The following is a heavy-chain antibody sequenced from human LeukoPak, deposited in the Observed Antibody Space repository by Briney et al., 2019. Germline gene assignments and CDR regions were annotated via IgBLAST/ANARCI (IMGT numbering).Heavy chain of an antibody. CDR1: GFTFSTYS. V-gene: IGHV3-21*01. CDR2: ISTSSIYI. Sequence: GGSLRLSCAASGFTFSTYSMNWVRQAPGKGLEWVSSISTSSIYIYYADSLKGRFTISRDNSKNTLYLQMNSLRAEDTAVYYCASRKNYYDSSGYSPDAFDIWGQGTMVTVSS. J-gene: IGHJ3*02. D-gene: IGHD3-22*01. CDR3: ASRKNYYDSSGYSPDAFDI.